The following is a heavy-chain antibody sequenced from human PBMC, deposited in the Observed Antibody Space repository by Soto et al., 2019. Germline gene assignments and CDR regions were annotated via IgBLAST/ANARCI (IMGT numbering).Heavy chain of an antibody. CDR3: AKAHYYDSSHYGMDV. CDR1: VFTFISYG. Sequence: EWSLRLSCASSVFTFISYGMHWVRQAPGKGLEWVAVISYDGSNKYYADSVKGRFTISRDNSKNTLYLQMNSLRAEDTAVYYCAKAHYYDSSHYGMDVWGQGTTVTVSS. V-gene: IGHV3-30*18. CDR2: ISYDGSNK. J-gene: IGHJ6*02. D-gene: IGHD3-22*01.